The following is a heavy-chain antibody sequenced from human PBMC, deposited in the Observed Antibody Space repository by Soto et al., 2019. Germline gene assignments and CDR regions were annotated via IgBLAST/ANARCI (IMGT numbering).Heavy chain of an antibody. CDR2: ISAYNGNT. Sequence: VQGSCKASGYTFTINGISWLLQAPGPGLEWMGWISAYNGNTNYAQKLQGRVTMTTDTSTSTAYMELRSLRSDDTAVYYCARDCSSTSCGPYYYYYGMDVWGQGTTVTVSS. CDR3: ARDCSSTSCGPYYYYYGMDV. V-gene: IGHV1-18*01. J-gene: IGHJ6*02. D-gene: IGHD2-2*01. CDR1: GYTFTING.